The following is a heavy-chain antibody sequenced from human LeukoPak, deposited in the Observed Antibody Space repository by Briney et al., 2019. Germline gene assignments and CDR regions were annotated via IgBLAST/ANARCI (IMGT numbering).Heavy chain of an antibody. D-gene: IGHD6-19*01. CDR2: IYNSGST. Sequence: SETLSLTCTVSGGSVSSGSYYWSWIRQPSGKGLEWIGYIYNSGSTNYNPSLKSRVTISVDTSKNQFSLKLSSVTAADTAVYYCARDSRAVAGTGGWFDPWGQGTQVTVSS. CDR1: GGSVSSGSYY. CDR3: ARDSRAVAGTGGWFDP. V-gene: IGHV4-61*01. J-gene: IGHJ5*02.